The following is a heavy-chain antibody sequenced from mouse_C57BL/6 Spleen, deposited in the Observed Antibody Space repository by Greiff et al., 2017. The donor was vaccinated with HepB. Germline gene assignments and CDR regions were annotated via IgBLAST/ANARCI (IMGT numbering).Heavy chain of an antibody. CDR3: ARRATAYAMDY. J-gene: IGHJ4*01. Sequence: VQLQQSGAELVKPGASVKLSCKASGYTFTSYWMPWVKQRPGQGLEWIGMIHPNSGSTNYNEKFKSKATLTVDKSSSPAYIQLSSLTSEDSAVYYCARRATAYAMDYWGQGTSVTVSS. V-gene: IGHV1-64*01. CDR2: IHPNSGST. CDR1: GYTFTSYW. D-gene: IGHD3-3*01.